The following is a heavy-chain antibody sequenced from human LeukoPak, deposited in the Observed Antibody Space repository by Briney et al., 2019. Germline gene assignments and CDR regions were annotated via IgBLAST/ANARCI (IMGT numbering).Heavy chain of an antibody. D-gene: IGHD3-10*01. Sequence: PGGSLRLSCAASGFSFSEYYMSWIRRAPGKGLEWVSCISSGSSYTNYTDSVKGRFTISRDNAKRSLYLQMNSLTAEDTAVYYCARHGQEGDLSDSGSYNAFDIWGQGTMVTVSS. CDR3: ARHGQEGDLSDSGSYNAFDI. CDR2: ISSGSSYT. J-gene: IGHJ3*02. CDR1: GFSFSEYY. V-gene: IGHV3-11*03.